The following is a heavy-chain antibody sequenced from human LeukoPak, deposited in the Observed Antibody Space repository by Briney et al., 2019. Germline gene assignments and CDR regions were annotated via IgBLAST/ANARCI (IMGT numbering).Heavy chain of an antibody. CDR2: ISAYNGNT. V-gene: IGHV1-18*01. J-gene: IGHJ4*02. Sequence: ASVKVSCKASGFDFTSYGICWVRQAPGQGLEWMGWISAYNGNTNYAQKFQGRVTMTTDTSASTAHMELRSLTSDGTAVYYCAREPQSLGDLFYIESWGQGMLGAVSS. CDR3: AREPQSLGDLFYIES. CDR1: GFDFTSYG. D-gene: IGHD3-16*01.